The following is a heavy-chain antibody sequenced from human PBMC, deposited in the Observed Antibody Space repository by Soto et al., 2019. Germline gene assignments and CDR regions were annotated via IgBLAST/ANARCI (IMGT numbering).Heavy chain of an antibody. CDR1: GFSLSTNGVG. CDR2: IYWDDDK. D-gene: IGHD3-10*02. Sequence: QITLKESGPTLVKPTQTLTLTCTFSGFSLSTNGVGVGWIRQPPGKALEWLALIYWDDDKRYSPSLKSSLTITKDTSKNRVVLTMTNMDPVDTATYYCAHRPRITMYDYWGQGTLVTVSS. J-gene: IGHJ4*02. CDR3: AHRPRITMYDY. V-gene: IGHV2-5*02.